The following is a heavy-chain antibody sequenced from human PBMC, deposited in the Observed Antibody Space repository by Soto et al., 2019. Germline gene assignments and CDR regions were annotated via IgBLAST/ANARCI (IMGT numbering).Heavy chain of an antibody. CDR1: GFTFSSYW. V-gene: IGHV3-74*01. D-gene: IGHD6-19*01. CDR3: ARGVAVVGTYYGMDV. CDR2: INSDGSST. J-gene: IGHJ6*02. Sequence: EVQLVESGGGLVQPGGSLRLSCAASGFTFSSYWMHWVRQAPGKGLVWVSRINSDGSSTSYADSVKGRFTISRDNAKNTLYLQMNSLRAEDTAVYYCARGVAVVGTYYGMDVWGQGTTVTVSS.